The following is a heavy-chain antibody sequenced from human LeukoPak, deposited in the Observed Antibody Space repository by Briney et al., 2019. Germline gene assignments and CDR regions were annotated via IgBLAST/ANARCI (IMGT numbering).Heavy chain of an antibody. D-gene: IGHD2-2*01. CDR1: GFTFSSYA. Sequence: PGGSLRLSCAASGFTFSSYAMSWVRQAPGKGLEWVSVIYSGGSTYYADSVKGRFTISRDNSKNTLYLQMNSLRAEDTAVYYCARGLRFVVPAAIRPRNYYYGVDVWGQGTTVTVSS. CDR3: ARGLRFVVPAAIRPRNYYYGVDV. V-gene: IGHV3-66*01. CDR2: IYSGGST. J-gene: IGHJ6*02.